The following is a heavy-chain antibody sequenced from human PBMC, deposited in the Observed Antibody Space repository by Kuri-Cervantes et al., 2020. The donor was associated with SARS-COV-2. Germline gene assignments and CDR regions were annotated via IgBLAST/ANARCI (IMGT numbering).Heavy chain of an antibody. CDR1: GYTFTGYY. D-gene: IGHD3-16*01. J-gene: IGHJ4*02. Sequence: SVKVSCKASGYTFTGYYMHWVRQAPGQGLEWMGGIIPIFGTANYAQKFQGRVTITADESTSTAYMELSSLRSEDTAVYYCASTMITFGGVFSYFDYWGQGTLVTVSS. CDR2: IIPIFGTA. V-gene: IGHV1-69*13. CDR3: ASTMITFGGVFSYFDY.